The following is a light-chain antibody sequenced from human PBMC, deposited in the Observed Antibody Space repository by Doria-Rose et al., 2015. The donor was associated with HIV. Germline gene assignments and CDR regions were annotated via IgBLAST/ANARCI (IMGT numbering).Light chain of an antibody. V-gene: IGKV3-20*01. Sequence: TQSPGTLSLSPGARATLSCSASQRFSSTYLAWYQQKPGQAPSLLIYDGSTRATGIPDRFSASGSGTGFTLTINRLEPEDFALYYCHQYGTSWTFGQGTKVEI. CDR2: DGS. CDR1: QRFSSTY. J-gene: IGKJ1*01. CDR3: HQYGTSWT.